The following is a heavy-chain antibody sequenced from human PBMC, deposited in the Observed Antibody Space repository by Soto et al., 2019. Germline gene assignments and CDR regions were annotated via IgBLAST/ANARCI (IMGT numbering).Heavy chain of an antibody. D-gene: IGHD3-3*01. CDR2: IYWNDDK. Sequence: QITLRESGPTLVKPTQTLTLTCTFSGFSLSTSAMGVGWIRQPPGKALEWLALIYWNDDKGYSSSLKSRLTITKDTSKDQVVLTMTSMDAVDSATYFCPHTHDFWSGYYPGFDYWGQGTLVTVSS. CDR1: GFSLSTSAMG. CDR3: PHTHDFWSGYYPGFDY. J-gene: IGHJ4*02. V-gene: IGHV2-5*01.